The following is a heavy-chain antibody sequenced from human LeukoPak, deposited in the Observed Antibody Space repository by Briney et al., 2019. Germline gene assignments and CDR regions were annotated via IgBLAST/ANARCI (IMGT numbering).Heavy chain of an antibody. J-gene: IGHJ4*02. CDR3: ARGNANHFDF. V-gene: IGHV3-21*01. CDR1: GFTFSEHT. Sequence: GGSLRLSCAASGFTFSEHTMNWVRQAPGKGLEWVSSISSGSAYINYADSVKGRFTIPRDDTWNSLFLQMNSLRAEDTAVYYCARGNANHFDFWGQGALVTVSS. D-gene: IGHD1-1*01. CDR2: ISSGSAYI.